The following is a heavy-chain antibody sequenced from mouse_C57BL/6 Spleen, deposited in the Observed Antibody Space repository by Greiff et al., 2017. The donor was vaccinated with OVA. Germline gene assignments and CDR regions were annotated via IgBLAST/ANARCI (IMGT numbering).Heavy chain of an antibody. J-gene: IGHJ2*01. CDR1: GYTFTSYW. Sequence: QVQLTQPGAELVKPGASVTMSCKASGYTFTSYWITWVKQRPGQGLEWIGDIYPGSGSTNYNEKFKSKATLTVDTSSSTAYMQLSSLTSEDSAVYYCARGWYDYPYFDYWGQGTTLTVSS. CDR2: IYPGSGST. CDR3: ARGWYDYPYFDY. D-gene: IGHD2-4*01. V-gene: IGHV1-55*01.